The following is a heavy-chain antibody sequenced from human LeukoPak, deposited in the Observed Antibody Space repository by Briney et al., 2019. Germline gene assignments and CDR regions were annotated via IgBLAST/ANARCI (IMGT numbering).Heavy chain of an antibody. CDR2: IYYSGST. Sequence: SETLSLTCTVSGGSISSHYCGWIRQPPGKGLEWIGNIYYSGSTYYNPSLKSRVTISVDTSKNQFSLKVNSVTAADTAMYFCAGGPNFEQLVSWGQGTLVTVSS. CDR1: GGSISSHY. D-gene: IGHD6-13*01. J-gene: IGHJ5*01. CDR3: AGGPNFEQLVS. V-gene: IGHV4-39*01.